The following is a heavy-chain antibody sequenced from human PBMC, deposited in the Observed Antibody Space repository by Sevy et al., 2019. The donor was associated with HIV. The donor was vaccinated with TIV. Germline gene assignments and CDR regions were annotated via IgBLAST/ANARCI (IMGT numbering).Heavy chain of an antibody. V-gene: IGHV3-11*01. CDR3: ARDHVKDGKGGDYYYHAMDV. Sequence: GGSLRLSCTASGFTLSDYYMSWIRQAPGKGLQWISYISGSDDSGGDDTIYYADSVKGRFTISRDNAKNSLYLQMSSPEADDTAVYYCARDHVKDGKGGDYYYHAMDVWGRGTTVTVSS. CDR2: ISGSDDSGGDDTI. CDR1: GFTLSDYY. J-gene: IGHJ6*02. D-gene: IGHD3-16*01.